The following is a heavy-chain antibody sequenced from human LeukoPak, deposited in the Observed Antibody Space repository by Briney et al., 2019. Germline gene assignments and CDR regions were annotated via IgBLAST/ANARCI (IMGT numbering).Heavy chain of an antibody. J-gene: IGHJ4*02. CDR3: ARGGLHYDSSGYYPYYFDY. D-gene: IGHD3-22*01. Sequence: SETLSLTCTVSGGSISSGGYYWSWIRQHPGKGLEWIGYIYYSGSTYYNPSLKSRVTISVDRSKNQFSLKLSSVTAADTAVYYCARGGLHYDSSGYYPYYFDYWGQGTLVTVSS. CDR2: IYYSGST. V-gene: IGHV4-31*03. CDR1: GGSISSGGYY.